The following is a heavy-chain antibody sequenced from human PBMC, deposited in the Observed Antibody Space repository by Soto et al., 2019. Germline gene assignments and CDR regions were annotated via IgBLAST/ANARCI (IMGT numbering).Heavy chain of an antibody. J-gene: IGHJ6*02. V-gene: IGHV3-23*01. D-gene: IGHD3-3*01. Sequence: LRLSCAASGSTFSTYAMTWVRQAPGKGLEWVSIISSSGDGTYYVDSVKGRFTISRDNSRNTLNLQMNSLRAEDTAVYYCAKDGDFWSWGMDVWGQGTTVTVSS. CDR2: ISSSGDGT. CDR3: AKDGDFWSWGMDV. CDR1: GSTFSTYA.